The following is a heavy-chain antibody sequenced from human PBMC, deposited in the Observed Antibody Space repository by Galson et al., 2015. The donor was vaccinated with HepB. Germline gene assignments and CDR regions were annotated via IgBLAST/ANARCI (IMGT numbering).Heavy chain of an antibody. J-gene: IGHJ6*02. CDR3: AREGSSYPYYYYYGMDV. Sequence: SVKVSCKASGYTFTSYGISWVRQAPGQELEWMGWISAYNGNTNYAQKLQGRVTMTTDTSTSTAYMELRSLRSDDTAVYYCAREGSSYPYYYYYGMDVWGQGTTVTVSS. V-gene: IGHV1-18*04. CDR1: GYTFTSYG. D-gene: IGHD3-16*02. CDR2: ISAYNGNT.